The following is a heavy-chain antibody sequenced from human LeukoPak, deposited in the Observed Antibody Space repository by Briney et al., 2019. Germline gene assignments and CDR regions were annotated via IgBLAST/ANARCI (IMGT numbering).Heavy chain of an antibody. CDR1: GGTFSSYA. CDR3: ARDRGSGRYEGY. D-gene: IGHD6-19*01. V-gene: IGHV1-69*04. J-gene: IGHJ4*02. Sequence: SVKVSCKASGGTFSSYAISWVRQAPGQGLEWMGRIIPILGIANYAQKFQGRVTITADKSTSTAYMELSSLRSEDTAVYHCARDRGSGRYEGYWGQGTLVTVSS. CDR2: IIPILGIA.